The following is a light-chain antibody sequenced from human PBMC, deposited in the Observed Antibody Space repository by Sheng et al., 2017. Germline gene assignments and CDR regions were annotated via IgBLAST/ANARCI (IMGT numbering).Light chain of an antibody. CDR2: AAS. Sequence: DIQLTQSPSSLSASVGDRVTITCRASQDITNYLAWYQHKPGQAPRLLIYAASTLQSRVPSRFSGSGYGSDFTLTISSLQPEDFATYYCHKESFGQGTKVEVK. CDR3: HKES. J-gene: IGKJ1*01. V-gene: IGKV1-27*01. CDR1: QDITNY.